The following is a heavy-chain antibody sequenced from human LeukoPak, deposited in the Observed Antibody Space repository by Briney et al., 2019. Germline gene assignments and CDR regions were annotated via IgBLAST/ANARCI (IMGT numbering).Heavy chain of an antibody. CDR1: GFTFSSYS. CDR3: ARDYYDILTGYSLTDSGFDD. Sequence: PGGSLRLSCAASGFTFSSYSMNWVRQAPGKGLEWVSSISSSSSYIYYADSVKGRFTISRDNAKNSLYLQMNSLRAEDTAVYYCARDYYDILTGYSLTDSGFDDWGQGTLVTVSS. CDR2: ISSSSSYI. V-gene: IGHV3-21*01. J-gene: IGHJ4*02. D-gene: IGHD3-9*01.